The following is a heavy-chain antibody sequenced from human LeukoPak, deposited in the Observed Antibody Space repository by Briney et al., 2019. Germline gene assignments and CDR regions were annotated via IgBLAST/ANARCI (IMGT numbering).Heavy chain of an antibody. J-gene: IGHJ3*02. CDR1: GGTSSSYA. CDR2: IIPIFGTA. V-gene: IGHV1-69*06. CDR3: ARAPTSYYYDSSVGWSFDI. Sequence: AASVKVSCKASGGTSSSYAISWVRQAPGQGLEWMGGIIPIFGTANYAQKFQGRVTITADKSTSTAYMELSSPRSEDTAVYYCARAPTSYYYDSSVGWSFDIWGQGTMVTVSS. D-gene: IGHD3-22*01.